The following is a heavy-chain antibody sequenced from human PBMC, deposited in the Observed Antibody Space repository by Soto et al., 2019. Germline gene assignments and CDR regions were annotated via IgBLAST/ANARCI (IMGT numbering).Heavy chain of an antibody. D-gene: IGHD6-13*01. J-gene: IGHJ4*02. Sequence: GGSLRLSCAASGFTFSSYAMSWVRQAPGKGLEWVSAISGSGVSTYYTDSVKGRFTISRDNSKNTLYLQMNSLRADDTAVYYCARDPGSSWYYFDYWGQGTLVTVSS. V-gene: IGHV3-23*01. CDR2: ISGSGVST. CDR3: ARDPGSSWYYFDY. CDR1: GFTFSSYA.